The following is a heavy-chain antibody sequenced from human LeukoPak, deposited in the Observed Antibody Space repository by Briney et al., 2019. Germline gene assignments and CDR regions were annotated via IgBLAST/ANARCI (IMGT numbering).Heavy chain of an antibody. Sequence: GASVKVSCKASGGTFSSYAISWVRQAPGQGLEWMGGIIPIFGTANYAQKFQGRVTITTDESTSTAYMELSSLRSEDTAVYYCARVPGGGYDSPPIDYWGQGTLVTVSS. CDR2: IIPIFGTA. V-gene: IGHV1-69*05. J-gene: IGHJ4*02. CDR3: ARVPGGGYDSPPIDY. D-gene: IGHD3-3*01. CDR1: GGTFSSYA.